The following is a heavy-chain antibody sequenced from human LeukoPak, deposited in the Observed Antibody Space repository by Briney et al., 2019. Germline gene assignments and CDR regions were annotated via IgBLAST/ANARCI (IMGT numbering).Heavy chain of an antibody. CDR1: GFTFSSYG. CDR3: ARALDEYYFDY. D-gene: IGHD3/OR15-3a*01. CDR2: IWYDGSNK. Sequence: GRSLRLSCAASGFTFSSYGMHWVRQAPGKGLEWVAVIWYDGSNKYYADSVKGRFTISRDNSKNTLYLQMNSLRAEDTAVYYCARALDEYYFDYWGQGTLVTVSS. J-gene: IGHJ4*02. V-gene: IGHV3-33*01.